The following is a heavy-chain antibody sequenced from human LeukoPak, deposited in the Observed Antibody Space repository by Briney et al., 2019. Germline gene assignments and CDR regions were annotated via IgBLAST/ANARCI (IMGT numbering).Heavy chain of an antibody. CDR2: INHSGST. D-gene: IGHD6-13*01. Sequence: SGTLSLTCAVSGASISSSNWLSWVRQPPGKGLEWIGEINHSGSTNYNPSLKSRVTISVDTSKNQFSLKLSSVTAADTAVYYCASHGYSSSWYVHWFDPWGQGTLVTVSS. CDR1: GASISSSNW. CDR3: ASHGYSSSWYVHWFDP. V-gene: IGHV4-4*02. J-gene: IGHJ5*02.